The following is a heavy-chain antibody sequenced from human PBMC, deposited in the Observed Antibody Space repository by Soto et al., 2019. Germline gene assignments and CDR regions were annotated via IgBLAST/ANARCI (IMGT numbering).Heavy chain of an antibody. CDR2: ISYDGSNK. CDR1: GFTFSSYG. V-gene: IGHV3-30*18. CDR3: AKEGADSSGYYPTYENYYFDY. Sequence: QVQLVESGGGVVQPGRSLRLSCAASGFTFSSYGMHWVRQAPGKGLEWVAVISYDGSNKYYADSVKGRFTISRDNSKNTLYLQMNSLRAEDTAVYYCAKEGADSSGYYPTYENYYFDYWGQGTLVTVSS. J-gene: IGHJ4*02. D-gene: IGHD3-22*01.